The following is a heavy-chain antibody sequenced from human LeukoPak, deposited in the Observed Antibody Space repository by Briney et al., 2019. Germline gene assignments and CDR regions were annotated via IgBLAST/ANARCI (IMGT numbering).Heavy chain of an antibody. Sequence: ASVKVSCKASGYTFTGYYMHWVRQAPGQGLEWMGWINPNSGGTNYAQKFQGRVTMTRDTSVNTAYIEVTRLTSDDTAVYFCARGVVACPNWGQGTLVTVSS. CDR3: ARGVVACPN. J-gene: IGHJ4*02. CDR1: GYTFTGYY. D-gene: IGHD2-21*01. V-gene: IGHV1-2*02. CDR2: INPNSGGT.